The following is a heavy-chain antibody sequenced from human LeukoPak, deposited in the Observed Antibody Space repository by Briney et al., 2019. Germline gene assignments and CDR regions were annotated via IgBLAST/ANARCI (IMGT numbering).Heavy chain of an antibody. D-gene: IGHD6-19*01. J-gene: IGHJ4*02. CDR2: IYTSGST. CDR1: GGSISSYY. V-gene: IGHV4-4*07. CDR3: ARERRSYSSGSVDFDY. Sequence: PSETLSLTCTVSGGSISSYYGSWIRQPAGKGLEWIGRIYTSGSTNYNPSLKSRVTISVDKSKNQFSLKLSSVTAADTAVYYCARERRSYSSGSVDFDYWGQGTLVTVSS.